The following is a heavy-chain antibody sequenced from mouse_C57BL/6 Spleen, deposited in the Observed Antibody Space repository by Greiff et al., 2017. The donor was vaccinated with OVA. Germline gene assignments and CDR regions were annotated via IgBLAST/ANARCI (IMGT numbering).Heavy chain of an antibody. Sequence: QVQLQQPGAELVRPGSSVKLSCKASGYTFTSYWMDWVKQRPGQGLEWIGNIYPSDSETHYNQKFKDKATLTVDKSSSTAYMQLSSLTSEDSAVYYCARGRDYYGSTVFAYWGQGTLVTVFA. D-gene: IGHD1-1*01. CDR2: IYPSDSET. CDR3: ARGRDYYGSTVFAY. V-gene: IGHV1-61*01. CDR1: GYTFTSYW. J-gene: IGHJ3*01.